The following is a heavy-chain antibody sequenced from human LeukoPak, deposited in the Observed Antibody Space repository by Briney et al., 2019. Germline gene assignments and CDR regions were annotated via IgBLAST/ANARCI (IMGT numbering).Heavy chain of an antibody. CDR1: GYTFIGHY. CDR2: INPKNGDT. V-gene: IGHV1-2*02. D-gene: IGHD1-26*01. J-gene: IGHJ5*02. CDR3: ARDVGWFDL. Sequence: WASVKVSCKASGYTFIGHYLHWVRPAPGQGPEWMAWINPKNGDTKTAQMFQGRISMTRDTSISTAYMELTRLRSDDTADYYCARDVGWFDLWGQGTLVTVSS.